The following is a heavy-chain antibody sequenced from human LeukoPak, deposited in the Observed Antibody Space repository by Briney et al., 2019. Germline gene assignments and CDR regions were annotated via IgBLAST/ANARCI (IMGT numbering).Heavy chain of an antibody. V-gene: IGHV3-66*01. CDR3: ARDRLTTRGLQYFQH. CDR2: IYSGGST. CDR1: GFTVSSNY. D-gene: IGHD2/OR15-2a*01. J-gene: IGHJ1*01. Sequence: GGSLRLSCAASGFTVSSNYMSWVRQAPGKGLEWVSVIYSGGSTYYADSVKGRFTISRDNSKNTLYLQMNSLRAEDTAVYYCARDRLTTRGLQYFQHWGQGTLVTVSS.